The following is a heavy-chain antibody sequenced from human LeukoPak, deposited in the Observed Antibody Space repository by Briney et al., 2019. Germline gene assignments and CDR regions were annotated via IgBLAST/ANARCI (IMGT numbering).Heavy chain of an antibody. CDR3: ATRGSDFWSGFDH. CDR2: FDPENAEI. CDR1: GSSLHDLP. D-gene: IGHD3-3*01. J-gene: IGHJ4*02. V-gene: IGHV1-24*01. Sequence: ASVKVSCKLSGSSLHDLPIQWVRQAGTKGLEWMAGFDPENAEIVYAQKFQGRVTMTEDTSTDTAYLELTSLTSDGTALYYCATRGSDFWSGFDHWGQGTQVTVSS.